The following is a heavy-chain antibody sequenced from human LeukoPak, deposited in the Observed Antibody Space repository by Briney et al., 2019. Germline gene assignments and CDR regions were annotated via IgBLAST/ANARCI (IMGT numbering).Heavy chain of an antibody. V-gene: IGHV4-4*07. CDR2: IYTSESS. D-gene: IGHD2-15*01. CDR1: GGSFSGYY. J-gene: IGHJ4*02. CDR3: ARDQVARDIVVVLDATGTIDY. Sequence: PSETLSLTCAVYGGSFSGYYWSWIRQPAGKGLEWIGRIYTSESSNYNPSLKSRVTMSVDTSKNQLSLKLRSVTAADTAVYYCARDQVARDIVVVLDATGTIDYWGQGTLVTVSS.